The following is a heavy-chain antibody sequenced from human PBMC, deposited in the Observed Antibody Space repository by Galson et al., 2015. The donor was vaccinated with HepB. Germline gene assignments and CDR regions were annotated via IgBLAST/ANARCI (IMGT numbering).Heavy chain of an antibody. J-gene: IGHJ6*03. CDR3: ARDVVDFWSGGYYMDV. V-gene: IGHV3-7*03. Sequence: SLRLSCAASGFTFSSYWMSWVRQAPGKGLEWVANIKQDGSEKYYVDSVKGRFTISRDNAKNSLYLQMNSLRAEDTAVYYCARDVVDFWSGGYYMDVWGKGTTVTVSS. CDR2: IKQDGSEK. D-gene: IGHD3-3*01. CDR1: GFTFSSYW.